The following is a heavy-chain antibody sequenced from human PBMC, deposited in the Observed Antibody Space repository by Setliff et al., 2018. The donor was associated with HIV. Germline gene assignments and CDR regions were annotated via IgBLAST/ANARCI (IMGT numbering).Heavy chain of an antibody. CDR2: LYVSGDT. CDR1: DDPISSYY. Sequence: SETLSLTCYVTDDPISSYYWSWVRQPAGKGLEWIGRLYVSGDTNYNPSLKSRVTMSLVTSKKHLSLKLKSVTAADTAVYYCALTGHRLLRGYMDVWGKGTTVTVSS. CDR3: ALTGHRLLRGYMDV. D-gene: IGHD2-15*01. J-gene: IGHJ6*03. V-gene: IGHV4-4*07.